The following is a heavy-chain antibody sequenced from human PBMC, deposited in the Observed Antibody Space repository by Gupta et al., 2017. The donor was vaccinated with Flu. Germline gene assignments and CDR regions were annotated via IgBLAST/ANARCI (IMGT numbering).Heavy chain of an antibody. Sequence: EVQLVESGGGLVQPGGSLRLSGAASGFTISSYDMSWVRQAPGRGLEWVSLIRRRAVTSYGDPVRGRFTSARDNAKKSLYMQMSGLRDEDTAGYDCARGHWANGGQGTLVTVYS. D-gene: IGHD3-16*01. CDR1: GFTISSYD. V-gene: IGHV3-48*03. CDR2: IRRRAVT. J-gene: IGHJ4*02. CDR3: ARGHWAN.